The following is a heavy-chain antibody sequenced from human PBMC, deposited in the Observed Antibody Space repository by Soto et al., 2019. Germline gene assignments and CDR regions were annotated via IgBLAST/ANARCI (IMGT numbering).Heavy chain of an antibody. V-gene: IGHV3-30*18. CDR2: ISYDGINK. D-gene: IGHD3-10*01. Sequence: QVQLVESGGGGGVVQPGRSLRLSCAASGFTFSDYGMHWVRQAPGKGLEWVALISYDGINKYYADSVKGRFTMSRDKSKSPLYMQMNSRGAEDTAVYYCAKDLKPLTPFGSGIDCWGQGTRVTVCS. CDR1: GFTFSDYG. CDR3: AKDLKPLTPFGSGIDC. J-gene: IGHJ4*02.